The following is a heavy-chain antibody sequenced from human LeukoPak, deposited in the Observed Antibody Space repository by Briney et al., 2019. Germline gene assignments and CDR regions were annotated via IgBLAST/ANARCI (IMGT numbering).Heavy chain of an antibody. J-gene: IGHJ4*02. Sequence: SETLSLTCAVYGGSFSGYYWGWIRQPPGKGLEWIGEINRSGSTSYNPSLKSRVTISVDTSKNQFSLKLSSVTAADTAVYYCARAADTAMVTVDYWGQGTLVTVSS. V-gene: IGHV4-34*01. CDR1: GGSFSGYY. D-gene: IGHD5-18*01. CDR2: INRSGST. CDR3: ARAADTAMVTVDY.